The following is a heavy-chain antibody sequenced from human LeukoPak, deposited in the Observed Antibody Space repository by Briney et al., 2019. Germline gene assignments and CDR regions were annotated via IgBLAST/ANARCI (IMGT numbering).Heavy chain of an antibody. CDR3: ARTLPTLYGVVDC. Sequence: PSETLSLTCAVYGGSFSGYYWSWIRQPPGKGLEWIGEINHSGSTNYNPSLKSRVTISVDTSKNQFSLKLSSVTAADTAVYYCARTLPTLYGVVDCWGQGTLVTVSS. V-gene: IGHV4-34*01. CDR1: GGSFSGYY. D-gene: IGHD4-17*01. J-gene: IGHJ4*02. CDR2: INHSGST.